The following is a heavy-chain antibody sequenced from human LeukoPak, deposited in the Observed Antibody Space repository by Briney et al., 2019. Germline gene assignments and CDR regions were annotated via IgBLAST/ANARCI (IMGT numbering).Heavy chain of an antibody. CDR1: GYTFTGYY. D-gene: IGHD5-24*01. Sequence: ASVKVSCKASGYTFTGYYMHWVRQAPGQGLEWMGWINPNSGGTNYAQKFQGRVTMTRDTSISTAYMELSRLRSDDTAVYYCVRVGKGRWLQNHWGQGTLVTVSS. J-gene: IGHJ4*02. CDR3: VRVGKGRWLQNH. CDR2: INPNSGGT. V-gene: IGHV1-2*02.